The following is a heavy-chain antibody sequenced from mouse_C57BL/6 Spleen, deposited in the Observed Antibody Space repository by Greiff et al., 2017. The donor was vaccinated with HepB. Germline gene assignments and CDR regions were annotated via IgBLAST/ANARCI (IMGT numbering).Heavy chain of an antibody. CDR2: ISSGGDYI. CDR1: GFTFSSYA. J-gene: IGHJ4*01. V-gene: IGHV5-9-1*02. Sequence: DVMLVESGEGLVKPGGSLKLSCAASGFTFSSYAMSWVRQTPEKRLEWVAYISSGGDYIYYADTVKGRFTISRDNARNTLYLQMSSLKSEDTAMYYCTRGGYDEAMDYWGQGTSVTVSS. D-gene: IGHD2-2*01. CDR3: TRGGYDEAMDY.